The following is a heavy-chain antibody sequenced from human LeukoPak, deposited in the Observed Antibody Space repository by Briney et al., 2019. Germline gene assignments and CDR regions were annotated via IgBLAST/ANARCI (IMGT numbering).Heavy chain of an antibody. V-gene: IGHV1-2*02. D-gene: IGHD3-22*01. CDR2: INPNSGGT. J-gene: IGHJ5*02. CDR3: ARVYDSSMVWFDP. Sequence: GASVKVSCKASGGTFSSYAISWVRQAPGQGLEWMGWINPNSGGTNYAQKFQGRVTMTRDTSISTAYMELSRLRSDDTAVYYCARVYDSSMVWFDPWGQGTLVTVSS. CDR1: GGTFSSYA.